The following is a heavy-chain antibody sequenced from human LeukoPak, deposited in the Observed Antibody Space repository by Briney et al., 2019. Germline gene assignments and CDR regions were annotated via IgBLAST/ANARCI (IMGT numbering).Heavy chain of an antibody. CDR3: AKGASPTGRDGYNHFDY. CDR2: ISGSGGST. D-gene: IGHD5-24*01. V-gene: IGHV3-23*01. J-gene: IGHJ4*02. CDR1: GDSISSSN. Sequence: SSGTLSLTCAVSGDSISSSNWWSWVRQAPGKGLEWVSAISGSGGSTYYADSVKGRFTISRDNSKNTLYLQMNSLRAEDTAVYYCAKGASPTGRDGYNHFDYWGQGTLVTVSS.